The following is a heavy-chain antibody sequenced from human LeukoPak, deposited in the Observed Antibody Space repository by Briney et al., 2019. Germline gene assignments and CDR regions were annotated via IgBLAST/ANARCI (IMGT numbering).Heavy chain of an antibody. CDR2: ISSSSSYI. J-gene: IGHJ6*03. D-gene: IGHD3-10*01. CDR3: ARGPLVRGVISNYYYYYMDV. Sequence: PGGSLRLSCAASGFTFSSYSMNWVRQAPGKGLEWVSSISSSSSYIYYADSVKGRFTISRDNAKNSLYLQMNSLRAEDTAVYYCARGPLVRGVISNYYYYYMDVWGKGTTVTVSS. CDR1: GFTFSSYS. V-gene: IGHV3-21*01.